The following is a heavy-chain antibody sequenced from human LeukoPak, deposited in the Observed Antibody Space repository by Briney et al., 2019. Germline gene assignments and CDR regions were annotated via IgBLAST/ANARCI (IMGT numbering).Heavy chain of an antibody. CDR1: GYTFTCYY. J-gene: IGHJ4*02. D-gene: IGHD2-2*01. CDR2: INPNSGDT. Sequence: GASVKVSCKASGYTFTCYYMHWVGQAPGQGVEWMGWINPNSGDTNYAQKFQGRVTMTRDTSISTAHMELSRLRSDDAAVYYCARANPPYCSSTTCLFDYWGQGTLVTVSS. V-gene: IGHV1-2*02. CDR3: ARANPPYCSSTTCLFDY.